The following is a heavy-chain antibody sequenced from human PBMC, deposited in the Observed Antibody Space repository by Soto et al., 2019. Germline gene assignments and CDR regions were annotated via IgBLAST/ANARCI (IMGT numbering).Heavy chain of an antibody. D-gene: IGHD6-19*01. J-gene: IGHJ4*02. Sequence: ASVKVSCKASGYTCSGFYMHWVRQAPGQGLEWMGWINPNSGGTKSAEKFQGRVTMTRDTSISTAYMELSRLTSDDTAVYYCASAAVTVTAGLDFWGQGTQVTVSS. CDR1: GYTCSGFY. CDR2: INPNSGGT. V-gene: IGHV1-2*02. CDR3: ASAAVTVTAGLDF.